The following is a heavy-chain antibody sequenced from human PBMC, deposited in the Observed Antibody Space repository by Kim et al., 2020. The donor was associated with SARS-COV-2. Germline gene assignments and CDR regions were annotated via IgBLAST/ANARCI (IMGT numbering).Heavy chain of an antibody. CDR1: GFTFSSYS. D-gene: IGHD5-18*01. J-gene: IGHJ6*02. Sequence: GGSLRLSCAASGFTFSSYSMNWVRQAPGKGLEWVSSISSSSSYIYYADSVKGRFTISRDNAKNSLYLQMNSLRAEDTAVYYCARDEYSYGGYYYYYGMDVWGQGTTVTVSS. V-gene: IGHV3-21*01. CDR3: ARDEYSYGGYYYYYGMDV. CDR2: ISSSSSYI.